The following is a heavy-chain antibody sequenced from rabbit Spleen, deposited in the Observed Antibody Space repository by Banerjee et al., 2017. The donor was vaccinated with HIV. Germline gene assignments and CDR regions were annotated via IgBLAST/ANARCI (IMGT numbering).Heavy chain of an antibody. D-gene: IGHD1-1*01. V-gene: IGHV1S45*01. CDR2: IDTNDGDT. J-gene: IGHJ2*01. CDR1: GFSFSSNW. Sequence: LEESGGDLVKPGGSLTLTCTASGFSFSSNWICWVRQAPGKGLEWIACIDTNDGDTDYANWPKGRFTISKTSSTTVTLQMTSLTAADTATYFCARNYVNAFDPWGPGTLVTVS. CDR3: ARNYVNAFDP.